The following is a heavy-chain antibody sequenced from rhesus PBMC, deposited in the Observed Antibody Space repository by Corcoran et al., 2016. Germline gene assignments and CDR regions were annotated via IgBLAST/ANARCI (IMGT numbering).Heavy chain of an antibody. CDR3: ARGAPTIQ. V-gene: IGHV4-173*01. CDR1: GGSISSNY. D-gene: IGHD3-40*01. J-gene: IGHJ4*01. Sequence: QLQLQESGPGLVKPSETLSLTGAVSGGSISSNYWTWIRQTPGKGLEWIGRISGRSGSPDSNPSLKCRVTISTDTSKNQFSLTLSSVTAADTAVYYCARGAPTIQWGQGVLVTVSS. CDR2: ISGRSGSP.